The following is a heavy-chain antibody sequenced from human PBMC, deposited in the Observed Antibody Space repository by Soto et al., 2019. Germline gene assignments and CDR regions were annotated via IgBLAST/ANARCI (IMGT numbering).Heavy chain of an antibody. D-gene: IGHD6-13*01. Sequence: GGSLRLSCAASGFTFSSYGMHWLRQAPGKGLEWVAVISYDGSNKYYADSVKGRFTISRDNSKNTLYLQMNSLRAEDTAVYYCAKDAMGNFDYWGQGTLVTVSS. V-gene: IGHV3-30*18. J-gene: IGHJ4*02. CDR1: GFTFSSYG. CDR2: ISYDGSNK. CDR3: AKDAMGNFDY.